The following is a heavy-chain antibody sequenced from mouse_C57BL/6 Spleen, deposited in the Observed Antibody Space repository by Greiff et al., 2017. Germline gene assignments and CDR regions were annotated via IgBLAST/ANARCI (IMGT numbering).Heavy chain of an antibody. D-gene: IGHD2-3*01. CDR3: ARDYDGYYRYAMDY. CDR1: GFTFSDYG. Sequence: EVKLMESGGGLVKPGGSLKLSCAASGFTFSDYGMHWVRQAPEKGLEWVAYISSGSSTIYYADTVKGRFTISRDNAKNTLFLQMTSLRSEDTAMYYCARDYDGYYRYAMDYWGQGTSVTVSS. J-gene: IGHJ4*01. V-gene: IGHV5-17*01. CDR2: ISSGSSTI.